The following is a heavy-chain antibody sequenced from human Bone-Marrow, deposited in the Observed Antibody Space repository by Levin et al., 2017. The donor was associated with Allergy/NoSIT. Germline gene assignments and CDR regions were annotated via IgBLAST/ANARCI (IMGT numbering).Heavy chain of an antibody. CDR1: GYTFTSYY. J-gene: IGHJ4*02. V-gene: IGHV1-46*01. CDR2: INPSGGST. CDR3: ARTSSGSYYTDYFDY. D-gene: IGHD3-10*01. Sequence: ASVKVSCKASGYTFTSYYMHWVRQAPGQGLEWMGIINPSGGSTSYAQKFQGRVTMTRDTSTSTVYMELSSLRSEDTAVYYCARTSSGSYYTDYFDYWGQGTLVTVSS.